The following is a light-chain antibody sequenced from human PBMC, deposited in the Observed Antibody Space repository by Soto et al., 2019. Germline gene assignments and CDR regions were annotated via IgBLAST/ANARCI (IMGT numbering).Light chain of an antibody. CDR2: DAS. Sequence: DIQMTQSPSTLSASVGDRVTITCRASQSISSWLAWYQQKPGKAPKLLIYDASNLESGVPSRFSGSGSGTEFTLTISSLQPDDFATYYCQQYNSYSVTLGQGTKVDIK. CDR3: QQYNSYSVT. V-gene: IGKV1-5*01. J-gene: IGKJ1*01. CDR1: QSISSW.